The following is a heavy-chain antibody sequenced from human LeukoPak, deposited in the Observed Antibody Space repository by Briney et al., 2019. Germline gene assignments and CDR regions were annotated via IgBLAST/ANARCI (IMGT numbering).Heavy chain of an antibody. CDR2: INPNSGGT. Sequence: ASVKVSCKASGYTFTGHYMHWVRQAPGQGLEWMGWINPNSGGTNYAQKFQGRVTMTRDTSISTAYMELSRLRSDDTAVYYCSGGREVVVAVAATGYYYYYMDVWGKGTTVTVSS. CDR3: SGGREVVVAVAATGYYYYYMDV. D-gene: IGHD2-15*01. V-gene: IGHV1-2*02. CDR1: GYTFTGHY. J-gene: IGHJ6*03.